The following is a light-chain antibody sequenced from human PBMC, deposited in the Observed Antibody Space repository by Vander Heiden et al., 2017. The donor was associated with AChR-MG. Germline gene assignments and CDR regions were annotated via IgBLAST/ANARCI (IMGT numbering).Light chain of an antibody. CDR1: STDVGGYDY. V-gene: IGLV2-14*03. CDR2: EVT. J-gene: IGLJ2*01. CDR3: ASYTSGNTLVL. Sequence: QSALTQPASVSGFPGQPITTSCSASSTDVGGYDYVSWYQQRPGKAPRLLIFEVTKRPSGISNRFSGSKSDNTAFLTISGLQIEDEGDFYCASYTSGNTLVLFGGGTKLTVL.